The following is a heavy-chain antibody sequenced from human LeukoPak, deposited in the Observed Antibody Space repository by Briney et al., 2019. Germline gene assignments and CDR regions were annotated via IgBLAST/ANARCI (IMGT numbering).Heavy chain of an antibody. CDR1: GFTFSSYA. D-gene: IGHD3-3*01. V-gene: IGHV3-30-3*01. Sequence: GGSLRLSCAASGFTFSSYAMHWVRQAPGKGLEWVAVISYDGSNKYYADSVKGRFTITRDNSKNTLYLQMNSLRAEDTAVYYCATGLRFLEWSPYAFDIWGQGTMVTVSS. CDR3: ATGLRFLEWSPYAFDI. CDR2: ISYDGSNK. J-gene: IGHJ3*02.